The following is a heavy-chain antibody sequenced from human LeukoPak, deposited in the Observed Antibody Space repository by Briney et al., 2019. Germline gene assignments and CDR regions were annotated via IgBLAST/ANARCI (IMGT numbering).Heavy chain of an antibody. V-gene: IGHV4-59*01. CDR2: IYYSGST. CDR1: GRSISSYY. CDR3: AGADDCSGGSCYSS. J-gene: IGHJ4*02. Sequence: SESLSLTCTLSGRSISSYYCSWIRQPPGKGLEWIGYIYYSGSTNYNPSLKSRVTISVDTSKNQFSLKLSSVTAADTAVYYCAGADDCSGGSCYSSWGQRTLVTVSS. D-gene: IGHD2-15*01.